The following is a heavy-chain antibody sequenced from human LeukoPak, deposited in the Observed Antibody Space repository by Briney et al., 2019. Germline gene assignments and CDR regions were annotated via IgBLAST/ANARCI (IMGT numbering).Heavy chain of an antibody. Sequence: SETLSLTCTVSGGSISSYYWSWIRQPAGKGLEWIGRIYTSGSTNYNPSLKSRVTMSVDTSKNQFSLKLSSVTAADTAVYYCAKGIAAAANNWFDPWGQGTLVTVSS. CDR3: AKGIAAAANNWFDP. V-gene: IGHV4-4*07. J-gene: IGHJ5*02. D-gene: IGHD6-13*01. CDR1: GGSISSYY. CDR2: IYTSGST.